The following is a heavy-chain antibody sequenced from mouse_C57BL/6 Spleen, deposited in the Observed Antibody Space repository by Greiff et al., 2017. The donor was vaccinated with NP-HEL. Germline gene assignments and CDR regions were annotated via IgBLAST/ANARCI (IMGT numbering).Heavy chain of an antibody. V-gene: IGHV1-54*01. J-gene: IGHJ2*01. CDR1: GYAFTNYL. CDR2: INPGSGGN. D-gene: IGHD1-1*01. Sequence: QVQLQQSGAELVRPGTSVKVSCKASGYAFTNYLIEWVKQRPGQGLEWIGVINPGSGGNHSNEKFKGKATLTADKSSSTAYMQLSSLTSEDSAVYFGAREGITTLVDYFDYWGQGTTLTVSS. CDR3: AREGITTLVDYFDY.